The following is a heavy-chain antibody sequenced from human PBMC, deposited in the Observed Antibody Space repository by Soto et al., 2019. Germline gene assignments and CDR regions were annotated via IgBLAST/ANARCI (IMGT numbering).Heavy chain of an antibody. Sequence: KTSETLSLTCAVYGGSFSGYYWSWIRQPPGKGLEWIGEINHSGSTNYNPSLKSRVTISVDTSKNQFSLKLSSVTAADTAVYYCARAQNYGDYWFAFDIWGQGTMVTVSS. CDR1: GGSFSGYY. J-gene: IGHJ3*02. CDR3: ARAQNYGDYWFAFDI. V-gene: IGHV4-34*01. D-gene: IGHD4-17*01. CDR2: INHSGST.